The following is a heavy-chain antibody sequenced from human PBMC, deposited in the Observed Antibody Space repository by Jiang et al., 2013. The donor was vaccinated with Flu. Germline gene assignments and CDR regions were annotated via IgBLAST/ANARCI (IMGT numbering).Heavy chain of an antibody. CDR2: IIPIFGTA. J-gene: IGHJ6*02. D-gene: IGHD1-26*01. V-gene: IGHV1-69*01. CDR1: GGTFSSYA. CDR3: ARMVVGATHYYYYGMDV. Sequence: GAEVKKPGSSVKVSCKASGGTFSSYAISWVRQAPGQGLEWMGGIIPIFGTANYAQKFQGRVTITADESTSTAYMELSSLRSEDTAVYYCARMVVGATHYYYYGMDVWGQGTTVTVSS.